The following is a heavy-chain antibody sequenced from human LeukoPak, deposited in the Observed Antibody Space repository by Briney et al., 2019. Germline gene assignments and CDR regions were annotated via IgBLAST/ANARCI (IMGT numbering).Heavy chain of an antibody. CDR2: IIPIFGTA. Sequence: SVKVSCKASGGTFSSYAISWVRQAPGQGLEWMGGIIPIFGTANYAQKFQGRVTITTDESTSTAYMELSSLRSEDTAVYYCARVTGGSLVRGVIPFDPWSQGTLVTVSS. V-gene: IGHV1-69*05. J-gene: IGHJ5*02. D-gene: IGHD3-10*01. CDR3: ARVTGGSLVRGVIPFDP. CDR1: GGTFSSYA.